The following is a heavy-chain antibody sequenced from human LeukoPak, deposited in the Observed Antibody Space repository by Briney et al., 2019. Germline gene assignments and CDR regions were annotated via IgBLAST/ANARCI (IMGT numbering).Heavy chain of an antibody. V-gene: IGHV4-31*03. J-gene: IGHJ5*02. CDR2: IWNSGST. CDR3: ATDVSSTFPNWFDP. D-gene: IGHD6-6*01. CDR1: GDSISSRTYY. Sequence: SQTLSLTCSVSGDSISSRTYYWTWIRQHPGKGLEWIGYIWNSGSTNYNSSLKSRVTISVDTSKNQFSLKLTSVTAADTAVYYCATDVSSTFPNWFDPWGQGILVIVSS.